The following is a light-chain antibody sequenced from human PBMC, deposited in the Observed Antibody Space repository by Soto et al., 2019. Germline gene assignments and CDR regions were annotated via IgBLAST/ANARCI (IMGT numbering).Light chain of an antibody. CDR2: AAS. V-gene: IGKV1-39*01. CDR3: QQYYKSVLT. Sequence: DIQMTQSPSSLSASLGDRVTITCRASQSISNFLNWVQHKPGNAPKVLISAASTLQSGVPPRFSGSESGTYFTLTISSLQPEDSASYYCQQYYKSVLTFGGGTTVEIK. J-gene: IGKJ4*01. CDR1: QSISNF.